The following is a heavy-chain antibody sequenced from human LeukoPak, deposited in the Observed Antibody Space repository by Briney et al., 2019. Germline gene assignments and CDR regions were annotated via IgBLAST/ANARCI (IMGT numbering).Heavy chain of an antibody. V-gene: IGHV4-34*01. Sequence: NPSETLSLTCAVYGGSFSGYYWSWIRQPPGKGREWIGEINHSGSTNYNPSLKSRVTISVDTSKNQFSLKLSSVTAADTAVYYCAREGVDIVATTHSEKRAFDIWGQGTMVTVSS. CDR3: AREGVDIVATTHSEKRAFDI. CDR2: INHSGST. J-gene: IGHJ3*02. D-gene: IGHD5-12*01. CDR1: GGSFSGYY.